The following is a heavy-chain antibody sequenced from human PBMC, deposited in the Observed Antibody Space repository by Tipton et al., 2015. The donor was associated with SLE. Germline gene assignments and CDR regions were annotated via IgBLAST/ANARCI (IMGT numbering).Heavy chain of an antibody. CDR2: IYYTGST. CDR1: GGAISSSNYY. D-gene: IGHD3-22*01. Sequence: TLSLTCTVSGGAISSSNYYWAWIRQPPGRGLDWIGTIYYTGSTYYNPSLKSRVTLSIDTSENQFSFRLTSVTAADTAMYYCARGKVVQWLLPAPHNWFDPWGQGTLVTVSP. J-gene: IGHJ5*02. CDR3: ARGKVVQWLLPAPHNWFDP. V-gene: IGHV4-39*07.